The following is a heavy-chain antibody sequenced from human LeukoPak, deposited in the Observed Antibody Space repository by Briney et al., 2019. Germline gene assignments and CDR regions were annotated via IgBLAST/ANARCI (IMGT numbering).Heavy chain of an antibody. CDR1: GGSISSDSFY. Sequence: SETLSLTCSVSGGSISSDSFYWGWIRQPPGKGLEWIGSMYYSGSTYYNPSLKSRVTISVDTSKNQFSLKLSSVTAADTAVYYCARGPDYYGSGSRILDYWGRGTLVTVSS. D-gene: IGHD3-10*01. V-gene: IGHV4-39*01. CDR3: ARGPDYYGSGSRILDY. J-gene: IGHJ4*02. CDR2: MYYSGST.